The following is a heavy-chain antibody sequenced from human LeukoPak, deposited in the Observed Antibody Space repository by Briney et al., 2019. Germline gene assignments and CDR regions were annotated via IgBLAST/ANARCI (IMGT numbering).Heavy chain of an antibody. V-gene: IGHV4-59*08. D-gene: IGHD1-26*01. J-gene: IGHJ4*02. CDR3: ARHGASGSYLYYFDY. CDR2: IYYSGST. CDR1: GGSISSYY. Sequence: PSETLPLTCTVSGGSISSYYWGWIRQTPGKGLEWIGYIYYSGSTNYNPSLKSRVTISVDTSKNQFSLKLSSVTAADTAVYFCARHGASGSYLYYFDYWGQGTLVTVSS.